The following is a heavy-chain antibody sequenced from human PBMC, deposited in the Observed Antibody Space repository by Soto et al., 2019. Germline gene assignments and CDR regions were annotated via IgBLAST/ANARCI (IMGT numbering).Heavy chain of an antibody. CDR2: IIPIFGTA. Sequence: QVQLVQSGAEVKKPGSSVKVSCKASGGTFSNYAISWVRQAPGKGLEWMGGIIPIFGTANYAQKFQGRVTITADESTSTAYMELSSLRFEDTAVYYCAREWPWGDNYYASSGYNRPALGYWYFDFWGRGTLVTVSS. J-gene: IGHJ2*01. CDR1: GGTFSNYA. D-gene: IGHD3-22*01. CDR3: AREWPWGDNYYASSGYNRPALGYWYFDF. V-gene: IGHV1-69*12.